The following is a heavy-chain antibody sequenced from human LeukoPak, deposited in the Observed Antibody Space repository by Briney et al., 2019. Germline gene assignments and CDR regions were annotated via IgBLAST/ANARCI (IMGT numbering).Heavy chain of an antibody. J-gene: IGHJ6*03. CDR1: GYTFTRYY. V-gene: IGHV1-2*02. D-gene: IGHD3-10*01. CDR2: INPNSGGT. Sequence: ASVKVSCKASGYTFTRYYMHWVRQSPGQGLEWMGWINPNSGGTNYAQKFKGRVTMTRDTAIRPAYVGVSRLRSDEPAVYYCARDAVRAKYGSGWLHYMDVWGKGTTVTISS. CDR3: ARDAVRAKYGSGWLHYMDV.